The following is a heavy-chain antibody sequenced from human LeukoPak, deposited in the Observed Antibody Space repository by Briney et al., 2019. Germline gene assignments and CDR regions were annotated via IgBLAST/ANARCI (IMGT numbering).Heavy chain of an antibody. J-gene: IGHJ5*02. D-gene: IGHD3-22*01. CDR2: ISSSSSYI. V-gene: IGHV3-21*01. Sequence: GRSLRLSCAASGFTFSSYGMHWVRQAPGKGLEWVSSISSSSSYIYYADSVKGRFTISRDNAKNSLYLQMNSLRAEDTAVYYCARDYYDSSGYYRPLFDPWGQGTLVTVSS. CDR3: ARDYYDSSGYYRPLFDP. CDR1: GFTFSSYG.